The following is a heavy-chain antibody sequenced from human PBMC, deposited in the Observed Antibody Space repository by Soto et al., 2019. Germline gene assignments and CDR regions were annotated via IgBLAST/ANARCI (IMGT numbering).Heavy chain of an antibody. V-gene: IGHV4-59*01. CDR1: GGSISSYY. Sequence: PSETLSLTCTVSGGSISSYYWIWIRQPPGKGLEWIGYIYYSGSTNYNPSLKSRVTISVDTSKNQFSLKLSSVTAADTAVYYCARDRVVVAATRGYYYYYMDVWGKGTTVTVSS. CDR2: IYYSGST. J-gene: IGHJ6*03. CDR3: ARDRVVVAATRGYYYYYMDV. D-gene: IGHD2-15*01.